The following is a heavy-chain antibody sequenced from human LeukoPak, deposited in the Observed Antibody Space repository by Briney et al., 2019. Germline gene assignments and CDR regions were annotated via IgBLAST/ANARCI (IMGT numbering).Heavy chain of an antibody. J-gene: IGHJ6*02. CDR3: ARDLRASGYYYGMDV. V-gene: IGHV3-66*01. Sequence: GGTLRLSCAASGFTVSTNYMSWVRQAPGKGLEWVSIIYTSGTTYYADSVKGRFTISTDSSKNTLYLQINSLRAEDTALYYCARDLRASGYYYGMDVWGQGTTVTVSS. CDR1: GFTVSTNY. CDR2: IYTSGTT. D-gene: IGHD6-6*01.